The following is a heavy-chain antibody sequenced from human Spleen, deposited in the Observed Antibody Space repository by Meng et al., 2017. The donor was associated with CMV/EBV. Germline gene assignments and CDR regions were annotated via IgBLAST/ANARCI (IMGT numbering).Heavy chain of an antibody. D-gene: IGHD4/OR15-4a*01. CDR3: ARDRAGDDYGARGWFEP. J-gene: IGHJ5*02. V-gene: IGHV4-31*02. Sequence: SISSGGYYWSWIGQHPGKGLEWIGHIYYSGSIYYNPSLKSRVIISVDTSKNQFSLNLIFVTAADTAVYYCARDRAGDDYGARGWFEPWGQGTLVTVSS. CDR1: SISSGGYY. CDR2: IYYSGSI.